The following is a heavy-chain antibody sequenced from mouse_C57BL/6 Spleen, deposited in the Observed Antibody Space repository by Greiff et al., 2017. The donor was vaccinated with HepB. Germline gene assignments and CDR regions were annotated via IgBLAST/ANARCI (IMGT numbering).Heavy chain of an antibody. CDR1: GYTFTDYE. Sequence: QVHVKQSGAELVRPGASVTLSCKASGYTFTDYEMHWVKQTPVHGLEWIGAIDPETGGTAYNQKFKGKAILTADKSSSTAYMELRSLTSEDSAVYYCTRFSTVVAGDYAMDYWGQGTSVTVSS. V-gene: IGHV1-15*01. CDR2: IDPETGGT. CDR3: TRFSTVVAGDYAMDY. D-gene: IGHD1-1*01. J-gene: IGHJ4*01.